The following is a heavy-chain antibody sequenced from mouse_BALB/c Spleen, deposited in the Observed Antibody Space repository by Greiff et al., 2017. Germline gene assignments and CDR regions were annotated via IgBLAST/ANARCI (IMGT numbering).Heavy chain of an antibody. V-gene: IGHV5-17*02. J-gene: IGHJ4*01. CDR1: GFTFSSFG. CDR3: ARKDDYNYYAMDY. Sequence: EVQRVESGGGLVQPGGSRKLSCAASGFTFSSFGMHWVRQAPEKGLEWVAYISSGSSTIYYADTVKGRFTISRDNPKNTLFLQMTSLRSEDTAMYYCARKDDYNYYAMDYWGQGTSVTVSS. CDR2: ISSGSSTI. D-gene: IGHD2-4*01.